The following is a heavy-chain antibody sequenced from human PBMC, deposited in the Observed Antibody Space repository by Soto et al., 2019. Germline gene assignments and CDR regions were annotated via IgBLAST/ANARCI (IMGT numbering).Heavy chain of an antibody. D-gene: IGHD4-17*01. V-gene: IGHV1-24*01. CDR3: TTYHGDYNFDH. CDR1: GYTLNEVA. Sequence: QVPLVQSGAEVKKPGASVKVSCKVSGYTLNEVAMHWVRQAPGKGLEWLGGFDPDEAETIYAQHFQGRVTMTEDTSTDTVYMELSSLRSEDTALYFRTTYHGDYNFDHWGQGTLVTVSS. J-gene: IGHJ5*02. CDR2: FDPDEAET.